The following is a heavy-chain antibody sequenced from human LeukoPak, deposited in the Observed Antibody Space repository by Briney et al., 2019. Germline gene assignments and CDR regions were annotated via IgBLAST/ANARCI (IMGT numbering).Heavy chain of an antibody. CDR2: ISGSGGST. V-gene: IGHV3-23*01. CDR3: AKNMVRGLYMDV. D-gene: IGHD3-10*01. J-gene: IGHJ6*03. CDR1: GFTFSSYA. Sequence: GGSLRLSCAASGFTFSSYAMSWVRQAPGKGLEWVSAISGSGGSTYYADSVKGRFTISRDNSKNTLYLQVNSLRAEDTAVYYCAKNMVRGLYMDVWGKGTTVTVSS.